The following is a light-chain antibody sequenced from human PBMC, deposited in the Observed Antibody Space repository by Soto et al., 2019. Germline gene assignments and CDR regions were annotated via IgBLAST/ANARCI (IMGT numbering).Light chain of an antibody. Sequence: EIVLTQSSGTLSLSPGERATLSCRASQSVSSSHLAWYQQKPGQAPRLLIYGASSRATGIPDRFSGSGSGTDFTLTISRLEPEDFVVYYCQQYGSSPPLTFGGGTKVDIK. J-gene: IGKJ4*01. CDR2: GAS. CDR1: QSVSSSH. CDR3: QQYGSSPPLT. V-gene: IGKV3-20*01.